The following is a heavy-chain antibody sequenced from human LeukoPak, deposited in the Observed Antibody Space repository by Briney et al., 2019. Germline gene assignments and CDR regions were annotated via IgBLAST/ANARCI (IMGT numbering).Heavy chain of an antibody. V-gene: IGHV3-7*01. Sequence: GGSLRLSCAASGFTFSNYWMIWVRQAPGKGLEWVANIKEDGSEKYYVDSVKGRFTISRDNARNSLYLQMNSLRAEDSAVYYWAKGPGGEGYFFDYRGQGTLVTVSS. CDR1: GFTFSNYW. CDR2: IKEDGSEK. CDR3: AKGPGGEGYFFDY. D-gene: IGHD3-9*01. J-gene: IGHJ4*02.